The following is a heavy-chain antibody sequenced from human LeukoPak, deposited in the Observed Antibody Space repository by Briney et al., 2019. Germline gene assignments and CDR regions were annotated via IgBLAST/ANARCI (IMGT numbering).Heavy chain of an antibody. D-gene: IGHD3-22*01. CDR1: GFTFDDYG. CDR2: FNWNGGSI. CDR3: ARALDSSGWNDAFDI. V-gene: IGHV3-20*04. J-gene: IGHJ3*02. Sequence: VRSLRLSCAASGFTFDDYGMSWVRQAPGKGLEWVSGFNWNGGSIGYADSVNGRFTISRDNAKNSLYLQMNSLRAEDTAFYYCARALDSSGWNDAFDIWGQGTMVTVSS.